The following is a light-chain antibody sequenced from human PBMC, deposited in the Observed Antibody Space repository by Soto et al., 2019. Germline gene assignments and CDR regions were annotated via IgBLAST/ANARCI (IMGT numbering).Light chain of an antibody. J-gene: IGKJ5*01. CDR2: DAS. Sequence: EIVLTQSPATLSLSRGERATLSCRASQSVGSSLAWYQQKLGQAPRLLIYDASNRATGIPARFSGSGSGTDFTLTISSLEPEDFAVYYCQQRSNWPAITFGQGTRLEIK. V-gene: IGKV3-11*01. CDR3: QQRSNWPAIT. CDR1: QSVGSS.